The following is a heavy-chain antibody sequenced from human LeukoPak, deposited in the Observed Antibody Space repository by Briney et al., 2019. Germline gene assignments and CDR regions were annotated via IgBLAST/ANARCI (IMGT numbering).Heavy chain of an antibody. D-gene: IGHD5-12*01. CDR3: ARDGYNFSPLPDY. J-gene: IGHJ4*02. Sequence: SVKVSCKASGGTFSSYAISWVRQAPGQGLEWMGRIIPILGIANYAQKFQGRVTITADKSTSTAYMELSSLRSEDTAVYYCARDGYNFSPLPDYWGQGTLVTVSS. CDR2: IIPILGIA. CDR1: GGTFSSYA. V-gene: IGHV1-69*04.